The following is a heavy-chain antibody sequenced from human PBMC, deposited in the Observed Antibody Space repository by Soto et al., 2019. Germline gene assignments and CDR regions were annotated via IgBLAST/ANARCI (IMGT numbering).Heavy chain of an antibody. CDR3: ARGPSAMVYYYFDY. CDR1: GGTFSSYA. CDR2: IIPIFGTA. J-gene: IGHJ4*02. D-gene: IGHD5-18*01. V-gene: IGHV1-69*12. Sequence: QVQLVQSGAEVKKPGSSVKVSCKASGGTFSSYAISWVRQAPGQGLEWMGGIIPIFGTANYAQKFQGRVTXXAXEXXSTAYMELSSLRSEDTAVYYCARGPSAMVYYYFDYWGQGTLVTVSS.